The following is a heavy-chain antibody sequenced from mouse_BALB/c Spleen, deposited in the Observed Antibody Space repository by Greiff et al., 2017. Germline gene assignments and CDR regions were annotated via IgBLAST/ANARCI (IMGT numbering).Heavy chain of an antibody. J-gene: IGHJ2*01. CDR1: GFTFTDYY. V-gene: IGHV7-3*02. CDR2: IRNKANGYTT. D-gene: IGHD2-3*01. CDR3: AGDGDGYYHDY. Sequence: EVQLVESGGGLVRPGGSLRLSCATSGFTFTDYYMSWVRQPPGKALEWLGFIRNKANGYTTEYSSSVKGRFTISRDNSQSILYLQMNTLRAEDSATYYCAGDGDGYYHDYWGQGTTLTVSS.